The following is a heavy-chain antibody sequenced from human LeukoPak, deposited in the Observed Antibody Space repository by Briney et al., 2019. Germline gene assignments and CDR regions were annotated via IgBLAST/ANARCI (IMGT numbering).Heavy chain of an antibody. CDR2: IIPIFGTA. D-gene: IGHD4-11*01. J-gene: IGHJ3*01. V-gene: IGHV1-69*05. Sequence: PSVKVSCKASGGTFSSYAISWVRQAPRQGLEWMGGIIPIFGTANYAQKFQGRVTITTDESTSTAYMELSSLRSEDTAVYCCGRDDNSTASAFGVWGQGIMVTVAS. CDR1: GGTFSSYA. CDR3: GRDDNSTASAFGV.